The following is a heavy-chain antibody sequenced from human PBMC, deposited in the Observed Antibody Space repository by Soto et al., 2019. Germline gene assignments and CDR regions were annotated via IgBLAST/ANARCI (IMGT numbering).Heavy chain of an antibody. CDR2: MNPDSGST. D-gene: IGHD6-19*01. CDR3: ARGRCISKGYDSGWYIAH. J-gene: IGHJ5*02. Sequence: QVQLVQSGAEVKKPGASVKVSCKPPGYPFTSYHVNWVRQAPGQGLEWMGWMNPDSGSTDYALKFQGRLTITRNTSMTAAYSERLSPTAEDTAIYYCARGRCISKGYDSGWYIAHWGQGTQVIVSS. V-gene: IGHV1-8*01. CDR1: GYPFTSYH.